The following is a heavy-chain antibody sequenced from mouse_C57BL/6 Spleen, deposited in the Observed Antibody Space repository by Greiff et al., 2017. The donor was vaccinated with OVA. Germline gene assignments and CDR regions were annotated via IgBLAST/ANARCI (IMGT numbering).Heavy chain of an antibody. CDR2: IDPADGDT. Sequence: EVQLQQSGAELVRPGASVKLSCTASGFNIKDYYMHWVKQRPEQGLEWIGRIDPADGDTEYAPKFQGKATMTADTSSNTAYLQLSSLTSEDTAVYYSTTSGSSYEGYFDVWGTGTTVTVSS. CDR3: TTSGSSYEGYFDV. V-gene: IGHV14-1*01. D-gene: IGHD1-1*01. CDR1: GFNIKDYY. J-gene: IGHJ1*03.